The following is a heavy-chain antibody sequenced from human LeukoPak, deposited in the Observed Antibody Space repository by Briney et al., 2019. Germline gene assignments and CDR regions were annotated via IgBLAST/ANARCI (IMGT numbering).Heavy chain of an antibody. CDR3: AREGTAMVSVDY. CDR1: GFTFSSYE. CDR2: ISSGGNTI. Sequence: SGGSLRLSCAASGFTFSSYEMNWVRQAPGKGLEWVSYISSGGNTIYYADSVKGRFTISRDNAKNSLYLQMNSLRAEDTAVYYCAREGTAMVSVDYCGQGTLVTVSS. V-gene: IGHV3-48*03. J-gene: IGHJ4*02. D-gene: IGHD5-18*01.